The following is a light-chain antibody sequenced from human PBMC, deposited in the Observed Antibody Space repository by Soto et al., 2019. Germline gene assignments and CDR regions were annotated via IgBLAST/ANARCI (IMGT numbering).Light chain of an antibody. V-gene: IGKV1-5*01. CDR2: DAS. CDR1: QSISTS. CDR3: QQYHTLVT. J-gene: IGKJ4*01. Sequence: DVQLTQSPSTLSASVGDRVSSSCRASQSISTSLAWYQQRPGKAPKLLISDASSLEGGVPSRFRGTGSGTEFTLSISSLQPDDFVTYYCQQYHTLVTFGGGTRVEFK.